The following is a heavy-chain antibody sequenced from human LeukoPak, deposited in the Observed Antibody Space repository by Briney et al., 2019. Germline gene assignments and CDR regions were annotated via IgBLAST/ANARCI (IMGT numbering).Heavy chain of an antibody. J-gene: IGHJ4*02. D-gene: IGHD3-22*01. Sequence: AGGSLRLSCAVSGITLSNYGMTWVRQAPGKGLEWVAGISDTGGRTNYADSVKGRFTISRDNPKNTLYLQMNSLRAEDTAVYLCAKRGVVIRVILVGFHKEAYYFDSWGQGALVTVSS. CDR2: ISDTGGRT. V-gene: IGHV3-23*01. CDR1: GITLSNYG. CDR3: AKRGVVIRVILVGFHKEAYYFDS.